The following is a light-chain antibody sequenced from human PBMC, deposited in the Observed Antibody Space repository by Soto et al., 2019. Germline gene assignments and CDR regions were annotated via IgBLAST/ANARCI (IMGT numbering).Light chain of an antibody. V-gene: IGKV1-39*01. CDR2: AAS. J-gene: IGKJ5*01. Sequence: DIQMTQSPSSLSASVENRVIITFLASQSISNHLNWYQQKPGKAPKLLIYAASSLQSGVPSRFSGSGSGTDFTLTISSLQPEDFATYYCQQSYSTPITFGQGTRLEIK. CDR1: QSISNH. CDR3: QQSYSTPIT.